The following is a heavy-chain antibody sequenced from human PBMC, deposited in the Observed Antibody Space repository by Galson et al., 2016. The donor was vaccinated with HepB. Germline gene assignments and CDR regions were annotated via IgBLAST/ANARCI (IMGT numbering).Heavy chain of an antibody. Sequence: QSGAEVKKPGESLKISCKASGYSFPNYWIGWVRQMPGKGLEWVGIIYPADSDARYSPSFQGQVTISADKSVSTAYLQWSSLKASDTAMYYCARHRYSGRYFWVDWGQGTLVTVSS. V-gene: IGHV5-51*01. CDR3: ARHRYSGRYFWVD. J-gene: IGHJ4*02. CDR2: IYPADSDA. CDR1: GYSFPNYW. D-gene: IGHD1-26*01.